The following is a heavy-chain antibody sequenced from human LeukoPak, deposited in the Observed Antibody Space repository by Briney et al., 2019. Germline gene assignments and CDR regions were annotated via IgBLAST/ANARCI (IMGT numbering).Heavy chain of an antibody. Sequence: ASVKVSCKASGYTFTSYYLHWVRLAPGQGLEWMGIINPSGGSTTYAQKFQGRVTMTRDMSPSTVYMELSSLRSEDTAVYYCARVSGDYSMPFDYWGRGTLVTVSS. D-gene: IGHD2/OR15-2a*01. J-gene: IGHJ4*02. CDR2: INPSGGST. V-gene: IGHV1-46*01. CDR3: ARVSGDYSMPFDY. CDR1: GYTFTSYY.